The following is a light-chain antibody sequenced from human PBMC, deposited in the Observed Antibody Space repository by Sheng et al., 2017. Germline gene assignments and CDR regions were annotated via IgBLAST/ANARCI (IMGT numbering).Light chain of an antibody. V-gene: IGLV2-14*03. J-gene: IGLJ1*01. CDR1: SSDVGGYDY. Sequence: SPGQSITISCTGPSSDVGGYDYVSWFQHHPGKAPKVMIYDVTYRPSGVSNRFSGSKSGNTASLTISGLQAEDEADYYCISYTTINTYVFGSGTKVTVL. CDR3: ISYTTINTYV. CDR2: DVT.